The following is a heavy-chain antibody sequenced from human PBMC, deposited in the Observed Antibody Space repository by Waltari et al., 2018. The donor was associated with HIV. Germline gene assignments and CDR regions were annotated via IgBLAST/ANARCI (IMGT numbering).Heavy chain of an antibody. J-gene: IGHJ5*02. Sequence: EVQLVESGGGLVQPGGSLRLSCAASGFTFSNYWMHWVRQAPGKGLVVVSRISGDGSSTTYADSVKGRFTISRDNPKNTLYLQMNSLRVEDTAVYYCVREVVVAATWWFDPWGQGTLVTVSS. CDR1: GFTFSNYW. D-gene: IGHD2-15*01. CDR3: VREVVVAATWWFDP. V-gene: IGHV3-74*01. CDR2: ISGDGSST.